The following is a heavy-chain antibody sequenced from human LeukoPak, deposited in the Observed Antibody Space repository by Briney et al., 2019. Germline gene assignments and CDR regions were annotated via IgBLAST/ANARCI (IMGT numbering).Heavy chain of an antibody. CDR1: GYTFTSYY. V-gene: IGHV1-46*01. Sequence: ASVKVSCKASGYTFTSYYMHRVRQAPGQGLEWMGIINPSGGSTSYAQKFQGRVTMTRDASTSTVYMELSSLRSEDTAVYYCARGDTIFGVVIMGGFDYWGQGTLVTVSS. CDR3: ARGDTIFGVVIMGGFDY. D-gene: IGHD3-3*01. J-gene: IGHJ4*02. CDR2: INPSGGST.